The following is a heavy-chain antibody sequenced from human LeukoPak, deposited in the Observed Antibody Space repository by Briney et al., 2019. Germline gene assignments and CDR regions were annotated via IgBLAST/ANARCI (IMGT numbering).Heavy chain of an antibody. CDR2: INPNSGGT. CDR3: AREFRAYSTTLDYYGMDV. D-gene: IGHD6-13*01. J-gene: IGHJ6*02. CDR1: GYTFTGYY. Sequence: ASVKVSCKASGYTFTGYYIHWVRQAPGQGLEWMGRINPNSGGTNYAQKFQGRVTMTRDTSISTAYMELSRLRSDDTAVYYCAREFRAYSTTLDYYGMDVWGQGTTVTVSS. V-gene: IGHV1-2*06.